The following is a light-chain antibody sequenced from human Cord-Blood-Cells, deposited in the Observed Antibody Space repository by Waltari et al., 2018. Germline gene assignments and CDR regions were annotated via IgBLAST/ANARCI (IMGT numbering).Light chain of an antibody. CDR2: EVS. V-gene: IGLV2-8*01. CDR3: SSYAGSNNLV. Sequence: QSALTQPPSASGSPGQSVTIPCTGTSSDVGGYTYVSWYQQHPGKAPKLMIYEVSKRPSGVPDRFSGSKSGNTASLTVSGLQAEDEADYYCSSYAGSNNLVFGGGIKLTVL. J-gene: IGLJ2*01. CDR1: SSDVGGYTY.